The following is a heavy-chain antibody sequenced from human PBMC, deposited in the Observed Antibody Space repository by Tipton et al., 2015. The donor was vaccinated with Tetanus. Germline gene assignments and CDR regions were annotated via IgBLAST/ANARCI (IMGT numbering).Heavy chain of an antibody. CDR2: IYYGGST. J-gene: IGHJ4*01. V-gene: IGHV4-39*07. CDR3: GRGTDAYKSGNY. D-gene: IGHD5-24*01. CDR1: GGSFSSSNDY. Sequence: GLVKPSETLSLTCTVSGGSFSSSNDYWAWIRQPPGKGLEWVGSIYYGGSTYFNPSLKSRVIISVDTSKNQFSLKLSSVTAADSALYFCGRGTDAYKSGNYWGQGTLVTVSS.